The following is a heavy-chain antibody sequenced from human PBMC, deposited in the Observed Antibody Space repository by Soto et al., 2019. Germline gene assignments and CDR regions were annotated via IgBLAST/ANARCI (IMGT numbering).Heavy chain of an antibody. CDR3: ASRYDSSDY. D-gene: IGHD3-22*01. Sequence: QVQLVQSGAEVKKPGSSVKVSCKASGGTFSSYTISWVRQAPGQGLEWMGRIIPILGIANYAQNFQGRVTITADKSTSTAYKELSSLRSEDTAVYYCASRYDSSDYWGQGTLVTVSS. CDR2: IIPILGIA. CDR1: GGTFSSYT. V-gene: IGHV1-69*02. J-gene: IGHJ4*02.